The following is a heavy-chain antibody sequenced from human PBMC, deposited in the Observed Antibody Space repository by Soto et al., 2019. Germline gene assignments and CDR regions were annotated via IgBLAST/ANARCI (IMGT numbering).Heavy chain of an antibody. D-gene: IGHD3-10*01. CDR1: GGTFSSYA. CDR3: ASTRGVIIGGSYYHGMDV. CDR2: IIPIFGTA. Sequence: QVQLVQSGAEVKKPGSSVKVSCKASGGTFSSYAISWVRQAPGQGLEWMGGIIPIFGTANYAQKFQGRVTITADESTSTAYMELSSLRSEDTAVYYCASTRGVIIGGSYYHGMDVWGQGTTVTVSS. J-gene: IGHJ6*02. V-gene: IGHV1-69*12.